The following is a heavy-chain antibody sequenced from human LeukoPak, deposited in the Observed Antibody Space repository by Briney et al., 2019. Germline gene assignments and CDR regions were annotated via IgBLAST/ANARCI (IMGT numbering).Heavy chain of an antibody. CDR3: ARDFQVASRSKEYYYDSSGYSDY. D-gene: IGHD3-22*01. V-gene: IGHV1-18*01. CDR1: GYTFTSYG. J-gene: IGHJ4*02. Sequence: ASVKVPCKASGYTFTSYGISWVRQAPGQGPEWMGGISAYNGNTNYTQKLQGRDTMTTDTSTSTAYMELRSLSSDDTAVYYCARDFQVASRSKEYYYDSSGYSDYWGQGTLVTVSS. CDR2: ISAYNGNT.